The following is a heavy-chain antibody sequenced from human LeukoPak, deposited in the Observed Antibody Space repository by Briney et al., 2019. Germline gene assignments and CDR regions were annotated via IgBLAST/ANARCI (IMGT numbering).Heavy chain of an antibody. Sequence: PSETLSLTCTVSGGSISSSSYYWGWIRQPPGKGLEWIGSIYYSGSTYYNPSLKSRVTISVDTSKNQFSLKLSSVTAADTAVYYCVSTSSSWSGYFDYWGQGTLITVSS. J-gene: IGHJ4*02. V-gene: IGHV4-39*07. CDR3: VSTSSSWSGYFDY. D-gene: IGHD6-13*01. CDR2: IYYSGST. CDR1: GGSISSSSYY.